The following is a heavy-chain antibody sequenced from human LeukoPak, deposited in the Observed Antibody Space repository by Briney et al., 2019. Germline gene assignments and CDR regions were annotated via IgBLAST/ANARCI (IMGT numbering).Heavy chain of an antibody. CDR3: ARDISPWGTVLETANFDY. CDR2: ISYHGSNK. Sequence: GGSLRLSCAATGFIFSKYAMYWVRQAPGKGLEWVAFISYHGSNKYYADSVKGRFTISRDDSKNTLYLQMNSLRDEDTAVYYCARDISPWGTVLETANFDYWGQGTLVTVSS. D-gene: IGHD3-3*02. V-gene: IGHV3-30*04. CDR1: GFIFSKYA. J-gene: IGHJ4*02.